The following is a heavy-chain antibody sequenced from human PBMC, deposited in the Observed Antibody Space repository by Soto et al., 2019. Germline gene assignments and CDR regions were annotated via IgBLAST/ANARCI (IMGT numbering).Heavy chain of an antibody. D-gene: IGHD2-2*02. CDR1: GGSISSSSYY. CDR2: IYYSGST. CDR3: ARVGRCSSTSCYIIGLSVYGMDV. Sequence: PSETLSLTCTVSGGSISSSSYYWGWIRQPPGKGLEWIGSIYYSGSTYYNPSLKSRVTISVDTSKNQFSLKLSSVTAADTAVYYCARVGRCSSTSCYIIGLSVYGMDVWGQGTTVTVSS. V-gene: IGHV4-39*01. J-gene: IGHJ6*02.